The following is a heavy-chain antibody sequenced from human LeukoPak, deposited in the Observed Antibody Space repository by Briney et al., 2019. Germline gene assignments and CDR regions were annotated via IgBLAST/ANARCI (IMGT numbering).Heavy chain of an antibody. V-gene: IGHV3-7*01. D-gene: IGHD3-10*02. Sequence: GGSLRLSCAASEFSVGSNYMTWVRQAPGKGLEWVANIKQDGSEKYYVDSVKGRFTISRDNAKNSLYLRMNSLRAEDTAVYYCAKDLFGESFHDAFDIWGQGTMVTVSS. J-gene: IGHJ3*02. CDR1: EFSVGSNY. CDR2: IKQDGSEK. CDR3: AKDLFGESFHDAFDI.